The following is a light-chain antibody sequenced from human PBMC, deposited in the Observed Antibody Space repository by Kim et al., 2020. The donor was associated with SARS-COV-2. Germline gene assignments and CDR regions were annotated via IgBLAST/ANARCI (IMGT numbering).Light chain of an antibody. CDR2: GVD. Sequence: QSALTQPASVSGSPGQSITISCTGTSSDVGNFKYVSWYQQHPGKAPKLMISGVDNRPSGVSNRFSGSKSGNTASLTISGLQAEDEADYYCSSYTTSISYVFGTGTQLTVL. J-gene: IGLJ1*01. CDR1: SSDVGNFKY. V-gene: IGLV2-14*03. CDR3: SSYTTSISYV.